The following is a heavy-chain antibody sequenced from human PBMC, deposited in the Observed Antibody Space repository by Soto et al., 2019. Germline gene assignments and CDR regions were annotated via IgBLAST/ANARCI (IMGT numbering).Heavy chain of an antibody. CDR1: GGTFSSYA. CDR3: ARDPGMGIAVAGPNYGMDV. J-gene: IGHJ6*02. V-gene: IGHV1-69*13. Sequence: GASVKVSCKASGGTFSSYAISWVRQAPGQGLEWMGGIIPIFGTANYAQKFQGRVTITADESTSTAYMELSSLRSEDTAVYYCARDPGMGIAVAGPNYGMDVWGQGTTVTVSS. D-gene: IGHD6-19*01. CDR2: IIPIFGTA.